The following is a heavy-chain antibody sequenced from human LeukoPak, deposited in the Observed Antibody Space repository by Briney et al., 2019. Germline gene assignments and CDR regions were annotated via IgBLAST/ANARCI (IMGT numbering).Heavy chain of an antibody. CDR3: AKVNLPYSSGSTKTRGAFDI. Sequence: GGSLRLSCAASGFTFSSYGMHWVRQAPGKGLEWVAVISYDGSNKYYADSVKGRFTISRDNSKNTLYLQMNSLRAEDTAVYYCAKVNLPYSSGSTKTRGAFDIWGQGTMVTVSS. CDR1: GFTFSSYG. D-gene: IGHD6-19*01. J-gene: IGHJ3*02. V-gene: IGHV3-30*18. CDR2: ISYDGSNK.